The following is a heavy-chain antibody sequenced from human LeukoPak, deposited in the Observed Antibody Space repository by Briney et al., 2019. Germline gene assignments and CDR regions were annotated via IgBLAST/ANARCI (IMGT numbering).Heavy chain of an antibody. V-gene: IGHV1-18*01. J-gene: IGHJ3*02. Sequence: ASVKVSCKASGYTFTNFGISWVRQAPGQGLEWMGRLNPNYRDTNFAQRFQGRITMTRDTTITTAFMEVNNLRSDDTAIYYCARGAYDYDAFDIWGQGTLVTVSS. D-gene: IGHD4-11*01. CDR1: GYTFTNFG. CDR3: ARGAYDYDAFDI. CDR2: LNPNYRDT.